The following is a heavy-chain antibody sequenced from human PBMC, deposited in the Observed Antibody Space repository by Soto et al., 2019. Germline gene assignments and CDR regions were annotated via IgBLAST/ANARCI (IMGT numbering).Heavy chain of an antibody. J-gene: IGHJ6*02. V-gene: IGHV3-23*01. CDR1: GFTFSSYA. CDR2: ISGSGGST. D-gene: IGHD5-12*01. Sequence: GGSLRLSCAASGFTFSSYAMSWVRQVPGKGLEWVSVISGSGGSTNYADSVEGRFTISRDNSKTTLYLQMNSLRAEDTAVYYCAKAGGYDSYYYYGVDVWGQGTTVTVSS. CDR3: AKAGGYDSYYYYGVDV.